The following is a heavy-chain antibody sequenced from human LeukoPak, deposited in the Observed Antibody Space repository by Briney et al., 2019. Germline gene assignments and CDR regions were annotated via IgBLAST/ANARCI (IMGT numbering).Heavy chain of an antibody. CDR3: ARGYGSGSYYDY. V-gene: IGHV3-23*01. CDR2: ISGSGAMT. Sequence: AGGSLRLSCAASGFTFKNHAMMWVRQATGKGREWVSSISGSGAMTYYGDSVKGRFTISRDNAMDTVYLQMNSLRADDTAVYYCARGYGSGSYYDYWGQGTLVTVSS. J-gene: IGHJ4*02. D-gene: IGHD3-10*01. CDR1: GFTFKNHA.